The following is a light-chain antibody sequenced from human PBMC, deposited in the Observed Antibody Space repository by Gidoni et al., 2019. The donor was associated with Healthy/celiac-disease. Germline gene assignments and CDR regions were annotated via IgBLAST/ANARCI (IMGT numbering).Light chain of an antibody. Sequence: RVTITCRASQSIGSWLAWYQQKPGKAPKLLIYKASSLESGVPSRFSGSGSGTEFTLTISSLQPDDFATYYCQQYNSYLYTFGQGTKLEIK. CDR3: QQYNSYLYT. V-gene: IGKV1-5*03. CDR2: KAS. J-gene: IGKJ2*01. CDR1: QSIGSW.